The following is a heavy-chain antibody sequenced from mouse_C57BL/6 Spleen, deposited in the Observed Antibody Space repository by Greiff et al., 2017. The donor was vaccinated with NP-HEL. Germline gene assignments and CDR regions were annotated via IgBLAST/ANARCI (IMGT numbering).Heavy chain of an antibody. J-gene: IGHJ3*01. CDR2: IDPETGGT. V-gene: IGHV1-15*01. Sequence: VQLQQSGAELVRPGASVTLSCKASGYTFTDYEMHWVKQTPVHGLEWIGAIDPETGGTAYNQKFKGKAILTADKSSSTAYMELRSLTSEDSAVYYCTRGRDGSSYGCAYWGQGTLVTVSA. CDR1: GYTFTDYE. D-gene: IGHD1-1*01. CDR3: TRGRDGSSYGCAY.